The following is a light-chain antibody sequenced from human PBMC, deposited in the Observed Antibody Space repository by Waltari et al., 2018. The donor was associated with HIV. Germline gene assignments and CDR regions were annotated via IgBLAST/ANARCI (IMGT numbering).Light chain of an antibody. CDR3: QQSYNFPFT. J-gene: IGKJ2*01. Sequence: DIQVTQSPSSLSASFGDRVIITCRANQTINTLNWYQHQPGKAPKLLIYSASTLQNGVPPRFTGSGSGTDFTLTISSLQPEDFATYYCQQSYNFPFTFGPGTKLENK. V-gene: IGKV1-39*01. CDR1: QTINT. CDR2: SAS.